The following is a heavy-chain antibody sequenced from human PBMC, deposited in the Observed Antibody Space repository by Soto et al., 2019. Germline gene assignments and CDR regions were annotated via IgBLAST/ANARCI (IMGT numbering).Heavy chain of an antibody. CDR2: ISYDGSNK. CDR3: ARDVQYYYDSSGENWFDP. Sequence: QVQLVESGGGVVQPGRSLRLSCAASGFTFSSYAMHWVRQAPGKGLEWVAVISYDGSNKYYADSEKGRFTISRDNSKNTLYLQMNSLRAEDTAVYYCARDVQYYYDSSGENWFDPWGQGTLVTVSS. D-gene: IGHD3-22*01. CDR1: GFTFSSYA. V-gene: IGHV3-30-3*01. J-gene: IGHJ5*02.